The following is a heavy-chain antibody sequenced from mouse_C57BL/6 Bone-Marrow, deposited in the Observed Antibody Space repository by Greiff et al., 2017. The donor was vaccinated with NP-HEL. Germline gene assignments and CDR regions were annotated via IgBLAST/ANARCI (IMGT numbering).Heavy chain of an antibody. CDR1: GYTFTNYW. V-gene: IGHV1-63*01. J-gene: IGHJ2*01. D-gene: IGHD1-1*01. CDR3: ARCGAFYGSNYFDY. Sequence: VQLQQSGAELVRPGTSVKMSCKASGYTFTNYWIGWAKQRPGHGLEWIGDIYPGGGYTNYNEKFKGKATLTADKSSSTAYMQFSSLTSEDSAIYYCARCGAFYGSNYFDYWGQGTTLTVSS. CDR2: IYPGGGYT.